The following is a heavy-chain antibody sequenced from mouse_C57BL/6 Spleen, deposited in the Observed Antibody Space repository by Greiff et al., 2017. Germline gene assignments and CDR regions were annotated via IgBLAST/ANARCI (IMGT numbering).Heavy chain of an antibody. V-gene: IGHV1-61*01. CDR3: ARRPLYGSSYGAWFAY. CDR1: GYTFTSYW. D-gene: IGHD1-1*01. J-gene: IGHJ3*01. CDR2: IYPSDSET. Sequence: QVQLKQPGAELVRPGSSVKLSCKASGYTFTSYWMDWVKQRPGQGLEWIGNIYPSDSETHYNQKFKDKATLTVDKSSSTAYMQLSSLTSEDSAVYYCARRPLYGSSYGAWFAYWGQGTLVTVSA.